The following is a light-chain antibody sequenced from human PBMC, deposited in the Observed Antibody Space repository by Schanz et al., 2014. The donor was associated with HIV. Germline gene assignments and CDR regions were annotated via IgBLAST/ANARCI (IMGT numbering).Light chain of an antibody. CDR2: ANN. Sequence: QSVLTQPPSVSGAPGQRVTISCTGSSSNIGAGYDVHWYQQFPRTAPKLLIFANNNRPSGVPDRFSGSKSGTSASLAISGLRSEDEADYYCAAWDDSLSAVSFGTGTKLTVL. J-gene: IGLJ1*01. CDR3: AAWDDSLSAVS. CDR1: SSNIGAGYD. V-gene: IGLV1-40*01.